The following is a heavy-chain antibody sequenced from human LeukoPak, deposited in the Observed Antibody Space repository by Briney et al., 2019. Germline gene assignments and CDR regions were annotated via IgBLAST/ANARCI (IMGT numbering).Heavy chain of an antibody. CDR1: GFTFSSYA. V-gene: IGHV3-30-3*01. J-gene: IGHJ4*02. CDR3: ARPLGITMVRGVHY. D-gene: IGHD3-10*01. Sequence: GGSLRLSCVASGFTFSSYAMHWVRQAPGKGLEWVAVISYDGSNKYYADSVKGRFTISRDNSKNTLYLQMNSLRAEDTAVYYCARPLGITMVRGVHYWGQGTLVTVSS. CDR2: ISYDGSNK.